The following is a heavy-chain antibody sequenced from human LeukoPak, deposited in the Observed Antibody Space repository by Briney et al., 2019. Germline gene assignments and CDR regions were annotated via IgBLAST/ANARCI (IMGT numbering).Heavy chain of an antibody. J-gene: IGHJ4*02. Sequence: SETLSLTCTVSGGSISSGSYYWSWIRQPAGKGLEWIGTIYYSGSTYYNLSLKSRVTISVDRSKNQFSLKLSSVTAADTAVYYCARAQDYFDYWGQGTLVTVSS. CDR3: ARAQDYFDY. CDR1: GGSISSGSYY. V-gene: IGHV4-39*07. CDR2: IYYSGST.